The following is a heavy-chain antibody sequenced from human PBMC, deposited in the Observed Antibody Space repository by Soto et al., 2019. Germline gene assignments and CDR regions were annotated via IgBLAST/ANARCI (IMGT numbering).Heavy chain of an antibody. J-gene: IGHJ5*02. D-gene: IGHD6-6*01. CDR3: AKKGSYSSSNLFDP. Sequence: EVQLLESGGGLVQPGGSLRLSCAASGFTFSSNAMSWVRQAPGKGLDWVSTISGSGGNTYYADSVKGRFTISRDNSKNTVYLQMSSLRAEDTAVYYCAKKGSYSSSNLFDPWGQGTLVTVSS. CDR1: GFTFSSNA. CDR2: ISGSGGNT. V-gene: IGHV3-23*01.